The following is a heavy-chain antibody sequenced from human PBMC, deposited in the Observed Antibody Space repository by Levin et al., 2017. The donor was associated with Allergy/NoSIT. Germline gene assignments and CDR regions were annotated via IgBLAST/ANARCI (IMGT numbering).Heavy chain of an antibody. D-gene: IGHD6-19*01. CDR2: ISYDGSNK. J-gene: IGHJ4*02. CDR3: AKDYNSGWNGGY. CDR1: GFIFSSYG. V-gene: IGHV3-30*18. Sequence: SCAASGFIFSSYGMHWVRQAPGKGLEWVAVISYDGSNKYYADSVKGRFIISRDNSKNTLYLQMNSLRAEDTAVYYCAKDYNSGWNGGYWGQGTLVTVSS.